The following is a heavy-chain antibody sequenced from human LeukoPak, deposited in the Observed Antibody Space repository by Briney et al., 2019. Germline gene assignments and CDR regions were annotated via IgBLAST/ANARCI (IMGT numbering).Heavy chain of an antibody. CDR2: IYYSGST. V-gene: IGHV4-39*01. Sequence: SETLSLTCTVSGGSISSSSYYWGWIRQPPGKGLEWIGSIYYSGSTYYNPSLKSRFTISVDTSKNQFSLKLSSVTAAETAVYYCARNTQYSNSPHFDYWGQGTLVTVSS. D-gene: IGHD4-11*01. CDR3: ARNTQYSNSPHFDY. CDR1: GGSISSSSYY. J-gene: IGHJ4*02.